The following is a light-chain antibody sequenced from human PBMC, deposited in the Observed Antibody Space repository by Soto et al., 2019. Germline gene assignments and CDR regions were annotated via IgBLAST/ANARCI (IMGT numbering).Light chain of an antibody. J-gene: IGKJ1*01. V-gene: IGKV1-8*01. CDR1: QGISSY. CDR3: QQYYSYPRT. Sequence: AIRMTQSPSSFSASTGDRVTITCRASQGISSYLAWYQQNXXXAPKLLIYAASTLQSGVPSRFSGSGSGTDFTLTISCLQSEDFATYYCQQYYSYPRTFGQGTKVEIK. CDR2: AAS.